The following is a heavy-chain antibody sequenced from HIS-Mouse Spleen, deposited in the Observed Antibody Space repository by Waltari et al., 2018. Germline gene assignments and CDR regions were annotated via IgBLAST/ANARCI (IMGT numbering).Heavy chain of an antibody. Sequence: QVQLVESGGGVVQPGRSLRLSCAASGFTFSSYGMHWVRQAPCKGREWCEVSSYDGSNKYYADSVNGRFTISRDKSKNTLYLQMNSLRAEDTAVYYCAQTPLTAGADAFDIWGQGTMVTVSS. CDR2: SSYDGSNK. V-gene: IGHV3-30*03. J-gene: IGHJ3*02. CDR3: AQTPLTAGADAFDI. D-gene: IGHD6-19*01. CDR1: GFTFSSYG.